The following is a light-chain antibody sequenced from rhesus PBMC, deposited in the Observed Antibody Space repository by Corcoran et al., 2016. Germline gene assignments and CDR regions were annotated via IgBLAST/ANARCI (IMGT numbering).Light chain of an antibody. CDR3: WLLYSGAYI. CDR2: DTS. Sequence: QAVVTQEPSLTVSPGGTVTLTCGSSAGAVTGSHYPYWFQQKSGQAPRTLIYDTSNKPSWTPARFSGSLLGGKAALTLSGAQPEDEAEYYCWLLYSGAYIFGAGTRLTVL. CDR1: AGAVTGSHY. J-gene: IGLJ1*01. V-gene: IGLV7-88*01.